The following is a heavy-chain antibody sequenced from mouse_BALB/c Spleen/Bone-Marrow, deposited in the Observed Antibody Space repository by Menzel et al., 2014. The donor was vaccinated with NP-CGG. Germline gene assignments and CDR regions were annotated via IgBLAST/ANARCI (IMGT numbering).Heavy chain of an antibody. CDR1: GYTFSSYW. CDR3: ARRGGWLGYFDV. Sequence: VQVVESGAELMKPGASVKISCKATGYTFSSYWIEWVKQRPRHGLEWIGEILPGSGSTNYNEKFKGKATFTADTSSNTTYMQHNSLTSDDSAVYYCARRGGWLGYFDVWGAGTTVTVSS. V-gene: IGHV1-9*01. J-gene: IGHJ1*01. D-gene: IGHD2-3*01. CDR2: ILPGSGST.